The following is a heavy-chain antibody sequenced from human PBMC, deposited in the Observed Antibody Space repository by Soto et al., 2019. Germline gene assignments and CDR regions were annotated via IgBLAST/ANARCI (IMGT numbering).Heavy chain of an antibody. V-gene: IGHV4-34*01. J-gene: IGHJ6*03. CDR2: INHSGST. CDR1: GGSFSGYY. CDR3: AIARDHYDYYYYYYMDV. D-gene: IGHD4-17*01. Sequence: SETLSLTCAVYGGSFSGYYWSWIRQPPGKGLEWIGEINHSGSTNYNPSLKSRVTISVDTSKNQFSLKLSSVTAADTAVYYCAIARDHYDYYYYYYMDVWGKGTTVTVSS.